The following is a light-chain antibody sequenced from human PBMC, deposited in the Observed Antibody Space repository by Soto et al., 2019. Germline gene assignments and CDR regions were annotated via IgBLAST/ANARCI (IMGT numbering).Light chain of an antibody. CDR1: SSNIGSSN. V-gene: IGLV1-47*01. CDR2: RNT. J-gene: IGLJ3*02. Sequence: QSVLTQPPSTSGTPGQRVTISCSGGSSNIGSSNVYWYQHLPGTAPKLLVYRNTLRPSGVPDRFSASKSGTSASLAISGLRSDDEADYYCAAWDDSLSGWVFGGGTKLTVL. CDR3: AAWDDSLSGWV.